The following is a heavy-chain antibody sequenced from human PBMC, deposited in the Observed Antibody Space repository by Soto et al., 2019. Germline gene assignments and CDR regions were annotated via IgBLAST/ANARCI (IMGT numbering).Heavy chain of an antibody. J-gene: IGHJ4*02. Sequence: GGSLRLSCAASGFTLMRWVRQRPGKGMESVSEIDSNGSSTDYADSVKGRFKVSRDNAQNSLFLQMNSLRAEDTAVYYCASLSAPVDHWGQGILVTVSS. CDR2: IDSNGSST. CDR3: ASLSAPVDH. CDR1: GFTL. V-gene: IGHV3-74*01. D-gene: IGHD2-2*01.